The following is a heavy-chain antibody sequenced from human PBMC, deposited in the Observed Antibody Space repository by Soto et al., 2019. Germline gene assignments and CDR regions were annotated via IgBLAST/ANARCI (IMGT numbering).Heavy chain of an antibody. CDR2: ISTYNGNT. Sequence: QVQLVQSGAEVKKPGASVKVSCKASGYTFTTYGMSWVRQAPGQGLDWMGWISTYNGNTKYAERLQGRVTMTTDTTTSTAYMELRSLRSDDTAVYYCARGPTDYYDISGNYFFDYWGQGTLVTVSS. V-gene: IGHV1-18*01. CDR1: GYTFTTYG. D-gene: IGHD3-22*01. J-gene: IGHJ4*02. CDR3: ARGPTDYYDISGNYFFDY.